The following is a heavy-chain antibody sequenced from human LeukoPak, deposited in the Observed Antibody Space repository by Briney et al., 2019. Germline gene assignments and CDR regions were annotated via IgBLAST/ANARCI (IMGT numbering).Heavy chain of an antibody. CDR1: GGSFSGYS. V-gene: IGHV4-34*01. J-gene: IGHJ4*02. Sequence: SETLSLTCAVYGGSFSGYSWSWIRQPPGKGLEWIVEINHSGSTKNSPSLKSRVTISVDTSKNQFSLKLSSVTAADTAVYYCARLRRGVRQMNFDYWGQGTLVTVSS. D-gene: IGHD2-8*01. CDR3: ARLRRGVRQMNFDY. CDR2: INHSGST.